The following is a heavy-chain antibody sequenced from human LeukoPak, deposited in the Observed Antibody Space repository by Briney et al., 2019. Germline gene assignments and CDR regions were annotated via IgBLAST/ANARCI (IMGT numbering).Heavy chain of an antibody. J-gene: IGHJ4*02. V-gene: IGHV3-23*01. CDR2: IPGSGDST. CDR1: GFTFSSYA. Sequence: GGSLRLSCAASGFTFSSYAMYWVRQAPGRGLEWVSAIPGSGDSTYYADSVKGRFAISRDNSNDMLYLQMNSLRAEDTAVYYCAKRATMSGATYYFDYWGQGTLVTVSS. CDR3: AKRATMSGATYYFDY. D-gene: IGHD5-12*01.